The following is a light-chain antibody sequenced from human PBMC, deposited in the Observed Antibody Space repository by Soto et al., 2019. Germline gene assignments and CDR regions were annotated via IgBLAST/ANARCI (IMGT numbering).Light chain of an antibody. CDR3: QQDGSSPIT. Sequence: EIVLTQSPGTLSLSPGERATLSCRASQSVTNNYLAWYQQKPGQAPRLLIDGASRRATAIPDRFSGSGSGTDFTLTISRLEPEDFAVFYCQQDGSSPITFGQGTRLEIK. CDR1: QSVTNNY. CDR2: GAS. J-gene: IGKJ5*01. V-gene: IGKV3-20*01.